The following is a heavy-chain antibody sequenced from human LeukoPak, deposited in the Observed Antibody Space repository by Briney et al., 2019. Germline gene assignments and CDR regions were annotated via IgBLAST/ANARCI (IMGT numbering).Heavy chain of an antibody. V-gene: IGHV3-48*01. J-gene: IGHJ4*02. CDR2: ISSSSSTI. CDR3: ATWSGYSQYSRKEIDY. D-gene: IGHD3-3*01. CDR1: GFTFSSYS. Sequence: GGSLRLSCAASGFTFSSYSMNWVRQAPGKGLEWVSYISSSSSTIYYADSVKGRFTISRDNAKNSLYLQMNSLRAEDTAVYYCATWSGYSQYSRKEIDYWGQGTLVTVSS.